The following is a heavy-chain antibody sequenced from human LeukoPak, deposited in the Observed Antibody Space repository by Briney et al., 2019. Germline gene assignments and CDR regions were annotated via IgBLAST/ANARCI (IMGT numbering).Heavy chain of an antibody. CDR2: IRSSRSYI. J-gene: IGHJ6*03. Sequence: GGSLPLSRAPSGFTLSSYTKKWVRQDPGAGLEGVSSIRSSRSYIYYTEQVNPRFTISRDNAKNQLYLQMNSLSAEDTAVYFCARAAWDPNYYHYMDVWGKGTTVTISS. CDR3: ARAAWDPNYYHYMDV. D-gene: IGHD1-26*01. V-gene: IGHV3-21*01. CDR1: GFTLSSYT.